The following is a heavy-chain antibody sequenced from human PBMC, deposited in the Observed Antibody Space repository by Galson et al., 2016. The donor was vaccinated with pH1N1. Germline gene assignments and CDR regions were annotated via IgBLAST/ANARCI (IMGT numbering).Heavy chain of an antibody. CDR2: ISDSGNT. CDR3: ARYGSGSAFDY. D-gene: IGHD3-10*01. CDR1: RGSISSHY. J-gene: IGHJ4*02. V-gene: IGHV4-59*11. Sequence: QVQLQESGPGLVKPSKTLSLTCTVSRGSISSHYWCWLRQSPGKGLEWIGDISDSGNTNHHPSLKSRVSISIDMSKTQISLKLTYVTAADTAVYYCARYGSGSAFDYWGQGTLVTVSS.